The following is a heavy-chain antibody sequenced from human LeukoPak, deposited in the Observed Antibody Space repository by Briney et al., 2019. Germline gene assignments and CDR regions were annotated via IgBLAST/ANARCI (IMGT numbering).Heavy chain of an antibody. V-gene: IGHV4-61*01. CDR2: IYYTGIT. CDR3: ARVIRNNFDY. D-gene: IGHD1-14*01. Sequence: SQTLSLTCAVSGGSVNRGSYYWSWIRQPPGKGLERIGYIYYTGITNYNPSLKSRVTISLDTSKNQFSLKVSSVTTADTAMYYCARVIRNNFDYWGQGTLVTVSS. CDR1: GGSVNRGSYY. J-gene: IGHJ4*02.